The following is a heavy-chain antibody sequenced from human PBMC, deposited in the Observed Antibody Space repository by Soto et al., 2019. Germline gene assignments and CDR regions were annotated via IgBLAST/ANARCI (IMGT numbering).Heavy chain of an antibody. Sequence: GKGLEWVSSISSSSSYIYYADSMKGRVSIPRDNAKNSLYLQMNSLRAEDTAVYYCARVDDWRSTTCDSTCWGHGTPVPVSS. D-gene: IGHD2-2*01. CDR2: ISSSSSYI. CDR3: ARVDDWRSTTCDSTC. J-gene: IGHJ4*01. V-gene: IGHV3-21*01.